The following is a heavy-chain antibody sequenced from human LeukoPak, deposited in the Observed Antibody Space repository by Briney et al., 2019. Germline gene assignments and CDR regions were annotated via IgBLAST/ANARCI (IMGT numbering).Heavy chain of an antibody. CDR3: ARRVAAAGTGDWFDP. CDR2: IYYSGST. V-gene: IGHV4-59*08. CDR1: GGSISSYY. D-gene: IGHD6-13*01. J-gene: IGHJ5*02. Sequence: SETLPLTCTVSGGSISSYYWSWIRQPPGKGLEWIGYIYYSGSTNYNPSLKSRVTISVDTSKNQFSLKLSSVTAADTAVYYCARRVAAAGTGDWFDPWGQGTLVTVSS.